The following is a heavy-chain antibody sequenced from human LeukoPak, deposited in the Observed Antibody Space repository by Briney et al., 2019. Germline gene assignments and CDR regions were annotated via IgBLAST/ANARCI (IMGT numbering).Heavy chain of an antibody. Sequence: SETLSLTCTVSGGSISSYYWSWIRQPPGKGLEWIGYIYYSGSTNYNPSLKSRVTISVDTSKNQFSLKLSSVTAADTAVYYCARSGYSYGHDYWGQGTLVTVSP. CDR1: GGSISSYY. CDR3: ARSGYSYGHDY. V-gene: IGHV4-59*01. D-gene: IGHD5-18*01. J-gene: IGHJ4*02. CDR2: IYYSGST.